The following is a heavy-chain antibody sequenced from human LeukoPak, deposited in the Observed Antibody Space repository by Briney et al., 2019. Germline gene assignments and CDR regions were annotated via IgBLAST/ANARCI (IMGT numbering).Heavy chain of an antibody. CDR3: ARTSWRLLAADY. CDR1: GFTFSTYE. Sequence: SGGSLILSCAASGFTFSTYEMNWVRQAPGKGLEWVSYISSSGSTIYYADFVKGRFTVSRDNAKNSLYLQMNSLRADDTAVYYCARTSWRLLAADYWGQGTLVTVSS. D-gene: IGHD6-25*01. V-gene: IGHV3-48*03. J-gene: IGHJ4*02. CDR2: ISSSGSTI.